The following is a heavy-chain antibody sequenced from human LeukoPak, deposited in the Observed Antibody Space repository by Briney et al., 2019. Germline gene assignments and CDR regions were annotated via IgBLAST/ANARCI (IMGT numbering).Heavy chain of an antibody. CDR2: ISWNSGSI. CDR1: GFTFDDYA. D-gene: IGHD3-10*01. Sequence: GGSLRLSCAASGFTFDDYAMHWVRQAPGKGLEWVSGISWNSGSIGNADSVKGRFTISRDNAKNSLYLQMNSLRAEDTALYYCAKAGGSGSYNNWFDPWGQGTLVTVSS. V-gene: IGHV3-9*01. J-gene: IGHJ5*02. CDR3: AKAGGSGSYNNWFDP.